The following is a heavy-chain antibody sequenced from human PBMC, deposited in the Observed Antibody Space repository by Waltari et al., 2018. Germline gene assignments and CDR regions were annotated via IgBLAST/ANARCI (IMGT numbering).Heavy chain of an antibody. CDR3: ARVVQQWLVNYYYGMDV. Sequence: QVQLVQSGSELKKPGASVKVSCKASGYTFTSYAMNWVRQAPGQGLEWMGWINTNTGNPTYAQGFTGRFVFSLDTSVSTAYLQISSLKAEDTAVYYFARVVQQWLVNYYYGMDVWGQGTTVTVSS. J-gene: IGHJ6*02. CDR1: GYTFTSYA. CDR2: INTNTGNP. V-gene: IGHV7-4-1*02. D-gene: IGHD6-19*01.